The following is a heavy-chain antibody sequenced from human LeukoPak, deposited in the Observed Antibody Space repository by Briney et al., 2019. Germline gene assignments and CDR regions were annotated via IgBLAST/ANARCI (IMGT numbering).Heavy chain of an antibody. CDR3: ARAIEVAGTYAFDI. J-gene: IGHJ3*02. V-gene: IGHV3-23*01. D-gene: IGHD6-19*01. CDR2: ISGGGSDK. Sequence: TGGSLRLSCAASGFTFSSYAMSWVRQAPGKGLEWVSTISGGGSDKYYADSVKGRFTISRDNSTNSLYLQMNSLRAADTAVYYCARAIEVAGTYAFDIWGQGTMVTVSS. CDR1: GFTFSSYA.